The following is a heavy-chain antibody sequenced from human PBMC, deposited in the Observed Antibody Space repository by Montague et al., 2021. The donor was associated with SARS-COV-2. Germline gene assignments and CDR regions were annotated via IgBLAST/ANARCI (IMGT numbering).Heavy chain of an antibody. CDR3: ARGGTYHYGMDV. J-gene: IGHJ6*02. D-gene: IGHD3-16*01. CDR2: IYYTGNT. Sequence: SETLSLTCAVSDGSISSPNWWNWVRQPPGKVLLWIGEIYYTGNTNYNPSLKSRVTIFIDKSKNHFSLQLSSVTAADTAVYYCARGGTYHYGMDVWGQGTTVTVSS. CDR1: DGSISSPNW. V-gene: IGHV4-4*02.